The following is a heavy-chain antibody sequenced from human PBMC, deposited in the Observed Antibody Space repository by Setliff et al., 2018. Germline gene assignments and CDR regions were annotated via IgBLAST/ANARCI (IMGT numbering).Heavy chain of an antibody. CDR2: IDWDDDK. J-gene: IGHJ3*02. CDR3: ARLGGWLTSPETPGAFDI. D-gene: IGHD7-27*01. Sequence: SGPTLVNPTQTLTLTCTFSGFSLSTSGMCVSWIRQPPGKALEWLARIDWDDDKYYSTSLKTRLTISKDTSKNQVVLTMTNMDPVDTATYYCARLGGWLTSPETPGAFDIWGQGTMVTVSS. V-gene: IGHV2-70*11. CDR1: GFSLSTSGMC.